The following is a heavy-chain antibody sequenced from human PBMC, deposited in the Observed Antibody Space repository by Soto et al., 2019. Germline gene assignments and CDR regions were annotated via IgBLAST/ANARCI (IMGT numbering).Heavy chain of an antibody. V-gene: IGHV3-74*01. CDR1: GFTFSSYW. CDR3: ARDLHGAWFDP. Sequence: EVQLVESGGGLVQPGGSLRLSCAASGFTFSSYWMHWVRQAPGKGLVWVSRINSDGSSTSYADSVKGRFTISRDNAKNTVYLQMDSLRAEDPAVYYCARDLHGAWFDPWGQGTLVTVSS. J-gene: IGHJ5*01. CDR2: INSDGSST. D-gene: IGHD4-17*01.